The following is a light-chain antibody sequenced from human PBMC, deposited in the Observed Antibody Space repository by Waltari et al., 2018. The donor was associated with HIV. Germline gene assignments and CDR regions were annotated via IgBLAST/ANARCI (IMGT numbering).Light chain of an antibody. J-gene: IGLJ3*02. V-gene: IGLV2-14*03. CDR3: ASFTGDNTVM. Sequence: AVTQPASVSGLPGQSTTISCTGDASDFGLYNFVSLYQQHSGKPPQLMLYDLDSPSSGVSDRFSGSMSGNTASLTISGLRTEDEAHYYCASFTGDNTVMFGGGTEVTVL. CDR2: DLD. CDR1: ASDFGLYNF.